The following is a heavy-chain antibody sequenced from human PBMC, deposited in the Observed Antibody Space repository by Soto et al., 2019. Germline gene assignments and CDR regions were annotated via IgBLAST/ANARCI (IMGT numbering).Heavy chain of an antibody. J-gene: IGHJ6*02. CDR2: IIPIFDIT. CDR1: GGTFRSYS. Sequence: QVQLVQSGAEVKKPGSSVKVSCKASGGTFRSYSISWVRQAPGQGLEWMGGIIPIFDITNYAQKFQGRVPITADESTSTAYMELSSLGSDDTAVYYCARPDEGGYSSNHHYYYALDVWGQGTTVTV. V-gene: IGHV1-69*01. CDR3: ARPDEGGYSSNHHYYYALDV. D-gene: IGHD3-22*01.